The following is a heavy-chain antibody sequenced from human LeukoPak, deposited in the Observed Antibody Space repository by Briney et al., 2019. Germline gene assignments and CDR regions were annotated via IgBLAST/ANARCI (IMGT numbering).Heavy chain of an antibody. Sequence: SETLSLTCTVSGDSISSSYWTWIGQPAGKGLEWIGLIYTSGSTNYNPSLKSRVTMSLDTSKKQFSLKLSSVTPADTAVYYCARQRGVAFDYWGQGTLVTVSS. D-gene: IGHD3-10*01. J-gene: IGHJ4*02. CDR1: GDSISSSY. CDR3: ARQRGVAFDY. V-gene: IGHV4-4*07. CDR2: IYTSGST.